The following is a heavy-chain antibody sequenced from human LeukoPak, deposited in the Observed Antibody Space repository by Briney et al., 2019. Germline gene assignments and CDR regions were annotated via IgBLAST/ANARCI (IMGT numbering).Heavy chain of an antibody. D-gene: IGHD2-15*01. V-gene: IGHV3-74*01. Sequence: GGPLRLSCAASGFTLSNYWMHWVRQAPGKGPVWVSRVKGDGSITAYADSVKGRFTISRDIAKNTVYLQMNSLRVDDTAVYYCGRTSGGPEYWGQGTLVTVSS. CDR1: GFTLSNYW. CDR3: GRTSGGPEY. J-gene: IGHJ4*02. CDR2: VKGDGSIT.